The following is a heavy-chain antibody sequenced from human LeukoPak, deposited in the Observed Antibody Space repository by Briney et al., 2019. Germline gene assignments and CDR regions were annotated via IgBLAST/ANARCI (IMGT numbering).Heavy chain of an antibody. D-gene: IGHD3-10*01. CDR3: AKDTRWFGEWYGMDV. CDR1: GFTFDDYA. CDR2: ISWNSGSI. V-gene: IGHV3-9*01. Sequence: GRSLRLSCAASGFTFDDYAMHWVRQAPGKGLEWVSGISWNSGSIGYADSVKGRFTISRDNAKNSLYLQMNSLRAEDTALYYCAKDTRWFGEWYGMDVWGQGTTVTVSS. J-gene: IGHJ6*02.